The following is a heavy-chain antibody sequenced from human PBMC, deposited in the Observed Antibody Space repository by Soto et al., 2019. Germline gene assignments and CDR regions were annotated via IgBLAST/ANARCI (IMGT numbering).Heavy chain of an antibody. D-gene: IGHD2-8*01. CDR2: ISGSGGST. CDR1: GFTFSSYV. J-gene: IGHJ6*02. CDR3: AKGLMYGMDV. V-gene: IGHV3-23*01. Sequence: GGSLRLSCAASGFTFSSYVVSWVRQAPGKGLEWVSAISGSGGSTYYGDSVKGRFTVSRDNSKNTLYLQMNNLRAEDTAVFYCAKGLMYGMDVWDQGTTVTVSS.